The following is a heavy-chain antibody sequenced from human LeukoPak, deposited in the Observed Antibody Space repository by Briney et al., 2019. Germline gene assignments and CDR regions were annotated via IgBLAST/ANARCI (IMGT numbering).Heavy chain of an antibody. D-gene: IGHD1-26*01. Sequence: PSETLPLTCTVAGGSISSYYWSWRRHPPGEGVGWIGYIYYSGSTNYNPSLKSRVTISVDTSKNQFSLKLSFVTAADTAVYYCARDRGGSYFAFDYWGQGTLVTVSS. CDR1: GGSISSYY. J-gene: IGHJ4*02. V-gene: IGHV4-59*01. CDR3: ARDRGGSYFAFDY. CDR2: IYYSGST.